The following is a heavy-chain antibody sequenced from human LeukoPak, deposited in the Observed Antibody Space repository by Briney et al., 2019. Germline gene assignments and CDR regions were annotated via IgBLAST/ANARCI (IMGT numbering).Heavy chain of an antibody. CDR3: AQTSRGHVDNDY. J-gene: IGHJ4*02. V-gene: IGHV3-7*03. Sequence: PGGSLRLSCTASGFTFSWYWMNWVRQAPGKGLEWVAKIKQDGSEKYYVDSVKGRFTISRDNAKNSLYLQMNSLRAEDTAVYYCAQTSRGHVDNDYWGQGTLVTVSS. CDR1: GFTFSWYW. D-gene: IGHD5-12*01. CDR2: IKQDGSEK.